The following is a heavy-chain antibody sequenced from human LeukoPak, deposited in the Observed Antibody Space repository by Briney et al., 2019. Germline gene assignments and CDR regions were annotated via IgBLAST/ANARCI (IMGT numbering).Heavy chain of an antibody. CDR3: ARIPIGPVRGVSSFDY. V-gene: IGHV5-51*01. CDR2: IYPGDSDT. J-gene: IGHJ4*02. Sequence: GESLKISCKGSGYSFTSYWIGWVRQMPGKGREWMGIIYPGDSDTRYSPSFQGQVTISADKSISTAYLQWSSLKASDTAMYYCARIPIGPVRGVSSFDYWGQGTLVTVSS. CDR1: GYSFTSYW. D-gene: IGHD3-10*01.